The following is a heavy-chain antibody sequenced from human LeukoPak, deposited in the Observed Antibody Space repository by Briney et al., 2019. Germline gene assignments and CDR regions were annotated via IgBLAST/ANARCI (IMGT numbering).Heavy chain of an antibody. CDR1: GYTFTGYY. V-gene: IGHV1-2*02. J-gene: IGHJ4*02. Sequence: ASVKVSCKASGYTFTGYYMHWVRQAPGQGLEWMGWINPNSGGTNYAQKFQGRVTMTRDTSISTAYMELSRLRSDDTAVYYCASVLTGSEYYFDYWGQGTLVTVSS. D-gene: IGHD3-9*01. CDR2: INPNSGGT. CDR3: ASVLTGSEYYFDY.